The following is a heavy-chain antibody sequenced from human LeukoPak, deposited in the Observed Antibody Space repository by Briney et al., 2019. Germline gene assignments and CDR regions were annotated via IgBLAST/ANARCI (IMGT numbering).Heavy chain of an antibody. V-gene: IGHV4-39*07. D-gene: IGHD2-2*02. CDR2: FYYSGAT. J-gene: IGHJ4*02. Sequence: SETLSLTCTVSGGSISTSTYYWGWVRQPPGKGLEWIGSFYYSGATYYNPSLKSRVTISDDTSVNQFSLRLSSVTAADTAVYYCARIPPLYCSTSSCYSRSFDFWGQGILVTVSS. CDR1: GGSISTSTYY. CDR3: ARIPPLYCSTSSCYSRSFDF.